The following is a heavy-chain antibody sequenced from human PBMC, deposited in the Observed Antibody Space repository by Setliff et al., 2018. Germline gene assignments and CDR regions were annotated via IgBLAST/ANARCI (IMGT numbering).Heavy chain of an antibody. CDR3: ARERIYDGLNYNGMDV. Sequence: GASVKVSCKASGYTFSDYGITWVRQAPGQGLEWMGWISIYTGNAYYAQNLHGRVTMTTDTSTTTAYMELRSLRSDDTAVYYCARERIYDGLNYNGMDVWGQGTTVTVSS. V-gene: IGHV1-18*01. J-gene: IGHJ6*01. CDR2: ISIYTGNA. D-gene: IGHD3-3*01. CDR1: GYTFSDYG.